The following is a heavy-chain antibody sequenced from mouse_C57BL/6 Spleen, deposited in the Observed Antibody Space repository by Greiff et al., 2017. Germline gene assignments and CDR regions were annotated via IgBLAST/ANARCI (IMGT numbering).Heavy chain of an antibody. CDR2: IYPGDGDT. CDR1: GYAFSSSW. J-gene: IGHJ4*01. Sequence: VQLQQSGPELVKPGASVKISCKASGYAFSSSWMNWVKQRPGKGLEWIGRIYPGDGDTNYNGKFKGKDTLTADNSSSTAYMQLSSLTSEDSAVYFCARDGRMDYWGQGTSGTVSS. V-gene: IGHV1-82*01. CDR3: ARDGRMDY.